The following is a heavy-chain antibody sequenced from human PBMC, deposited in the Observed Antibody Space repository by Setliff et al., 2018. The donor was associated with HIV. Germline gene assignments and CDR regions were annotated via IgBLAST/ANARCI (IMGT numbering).Heavy chain of an antibody. Sequence: ASVKVSCKASGYAFTSYHINWVRQAPGQGLEWMGWMNPNIGNTGYAQKFQGRVTMTRNTSVNTAYMELSSLRSEDTAVYYCARAQFYYASGSFYPSDYHHYMDVWGKGTTVTVSS. V-gene: IGHV1-8*02. CDR1: GYAFTSYH. CDR3: ARAQFYYASGSFYPSDYHHYMDV. D-gene: IGHD3-10*01. CDR2: MNPNIGNT. J-gene: IGHJ6*03.